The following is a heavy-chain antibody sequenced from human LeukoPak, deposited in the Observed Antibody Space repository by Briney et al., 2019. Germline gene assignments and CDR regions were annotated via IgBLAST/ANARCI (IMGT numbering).Heavy chain of an antibody. CDR2: ISGSGGTT. J-gene: IGHJ4*02. Sequence: PGGSLRLPCAASGFTFSSYAMSWVRQAPGKGLEWVSYISGSGGTTYYADSVKGRFTISRDNSKNTLYLQMNSLRADDTAVYYCAKARNYDFWSNFDYWGQGTLVTVSS. D-gene: IGHD3-3*01. CDR3: AKARNYDFWSNFDY. CDR1: GFTFSSYA. V-gene: IGHV3-23*01.